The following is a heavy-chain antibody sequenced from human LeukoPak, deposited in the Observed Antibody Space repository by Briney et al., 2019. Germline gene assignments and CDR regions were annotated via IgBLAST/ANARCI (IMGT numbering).Heavy chain of an antibody. D-gene: IGHD2-2*01. CDR3: AKLGCSSTRCYINY. Sequence: GRSLRLSCAASGFTFSSYGMHWVRQAPGKGLEWVAVIWYDGSNKYYADSVKGRFTVSRDNSKNTLYLQMNSLRAEDTAVYYCAKLGCSSTRCYINYWGQGALVTVSS. V-gene: IGHV3-33*06. J-gene: IGHJ4*02. CDR2: IWYDGSNK. CDR1: GFTFSSYG.